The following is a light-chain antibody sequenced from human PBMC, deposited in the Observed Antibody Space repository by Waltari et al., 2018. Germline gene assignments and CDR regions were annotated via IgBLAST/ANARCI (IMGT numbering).Light chain of an antibody. Sequence: ELVLTQSPGTLSLSPGERATLSCRASQSVSSSYLAWYQQKPGQAPRLLIYGASSSATGIPDRFSGSGSGTDFTLTISRLEPEDFAVYYCQQYGSSLIFTFGPGTKVDIK. CDR2: GAS. J-gene: IGKJ3*01. CDR1: QSVSSSY. V-gene: IGKV3-20*01. CDR3: QQYGSSLIFT.